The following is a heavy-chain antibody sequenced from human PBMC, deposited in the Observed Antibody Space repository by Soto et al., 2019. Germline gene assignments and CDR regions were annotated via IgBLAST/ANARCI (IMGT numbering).Heavy chain of an antibody. Sequence: QVQLQQWGAGLLKPSETLSLTCAVYGGSFSGYYWTWIRQSPEKGLEWIGEVNHSGTTYYNPSLKTRVTISVHTPKNQFSLKMSSVTAEDTAVYYCARGIGYCSSINCYSSRRLRFDSWGQGTLVTVSS. D-gene: IGHD2-2*01. CDR3: ARGIGYCSSINCYSSRRLRFDS. CDR1: GGSFSGYY. V-gene: IGHV4-34*01. CDR2: VNHSGTT. J-gene: IGHJ4*02.